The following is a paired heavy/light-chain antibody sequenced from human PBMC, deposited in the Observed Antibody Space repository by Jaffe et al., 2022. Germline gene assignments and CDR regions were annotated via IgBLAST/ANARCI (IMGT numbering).Heavy chain of an antibody. D-gene: IGHD2-15*01. CDR1: GGSISSSSYY. Sequence: QLQLQESGPGLVKPSETLSLICTVSGGSISSSSYYWGWIRQPPGKGLEWIGSIYYRGSTYYNPSLKSRVTISVDTSKNQFSLKLSSVTAADTAVYYCARRGTILGYCSGGRCSAMYYFDYWGQGTLVTVSS. V-gene: IGHV4-39*01. J-gene: IGHJ4*02. CDR2: IYYRGST. CDR3: ARRGTILGYCSGGRCSAMYYFDY.
Light chain of an antibody. V-gene: IGKV1-39*01. CDR1: QSISSY. CDR3: QQSYSTPPMYT. J-gene: IGKJ2*01. Sequence: DIQMTQSPSSLSASVGDRVTITCRASQSISSYLNWYQQKPGKAPKLLIYAASSLQSGVPSRFSGSGSGTDFTLTISSLQPEDFATYYCQQSYSTPPMYTFGQGTKLEIK. CDR2: AAS.